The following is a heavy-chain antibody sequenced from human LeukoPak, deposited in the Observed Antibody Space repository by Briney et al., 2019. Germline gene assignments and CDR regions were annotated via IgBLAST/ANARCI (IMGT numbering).Heavy chain of an antibody. CDR2: ISGSGGRT. CDR1: GFTFSTYG. V-gene: IGHV3-23*01. Sequence: GGSLRLSCEASGFTFSTYGMNWVRQAPGKGLEWVSAISGSGGRTHYADSVRGRFTISRDNSKNTLYLQMNSLRPEDTAVYYCAKGGKYDILTGYPRSRLLGDYWGQGTLVTVSS. D-gene: IGHD3-9*01. J-gene: IGHJ4*02. CDR3: AKGGKYDILTGYPRSRLLGDY.